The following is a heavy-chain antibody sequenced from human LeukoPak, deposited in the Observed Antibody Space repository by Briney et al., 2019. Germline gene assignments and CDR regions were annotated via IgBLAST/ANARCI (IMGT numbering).Heavy chain of an antibody. V-gene: IGHV4-30-4*01. D-gene: IGHD3-3*01. J-gene: IGHJ4*02. CDR2: IYYSGST. Sequence: SETLSLTCTVSGGSISSGDYYWSWIRQPPGKGLEWIGYIYYSGSTYYNPSLKSRVTISVDTSKNQFSLKLSSVTAADTAVYYCATIDSWSGYYYFDYWGQGTLVTVSS. CDR3: ATIDSWSGYYYFDY. CDR1: GGSISSGDYY.